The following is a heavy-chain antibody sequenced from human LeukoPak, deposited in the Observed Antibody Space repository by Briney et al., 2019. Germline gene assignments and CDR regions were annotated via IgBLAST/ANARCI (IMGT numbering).Heavy chain of an antibody. CDR2: IIPIFGTA. J-gene: IGHJ3*02. CDR3: ARDEARRIAVAVAAFDI. Sequence: SVKVSCKAFGGTFSSYAISWVRQAPGQGLEWMGGIIPIFGTANYAQKFQGRVTITADESTSTAYMELSSLRSEDTAVYYCARDEARRIAVAVAAFDIWGQGTMVTVSS. V-gene: IGHV1-69*13. D-gene: IGHD6-19*01. CDR1: GGTFSSYA.